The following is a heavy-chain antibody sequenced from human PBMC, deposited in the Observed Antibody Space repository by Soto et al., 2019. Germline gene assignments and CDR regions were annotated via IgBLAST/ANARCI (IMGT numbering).Heavy chain of an antibody. J-gene: IGHJ6*02. CDR1: GFTFSSYG. V-gene: IGHV3-33*01. D-gene: IGHD2-2*01. CDR2: IWYDGSNK. CDR3: ARDLAVVVPAAILYYYYGMDV. Sequence: QVQLVESGGGVVQPGRSLRLSCAASGFTFSSYGMHWVRQAPGKGLEGVAVIWYDGSNKYYADSVKGRFTISRDNSKNTLYLQMNSLRAEDTAVYYCARDLAVVVPAAILYYYYGMDVWGQGTTVTVSS.